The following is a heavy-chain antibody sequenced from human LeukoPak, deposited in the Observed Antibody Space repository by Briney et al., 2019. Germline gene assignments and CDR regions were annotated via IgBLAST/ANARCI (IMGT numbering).Heavy chain of an antibody. CDR1: GYTFTGYY. V-gene: IGHV1-2*02. Sequence: ASVKVSCKASGYTFTGYYMHWVRQAPGQGLEWMGWINPNSGGTNYAQKFQGRVTMTRDTSISTAYMELSRLRSDDTAVYYCAREGDYYDSSGYWRWFDPWGQGTLVTVCS. CDR3: AREGDYYDSSGYWRWFDP. CDR2: INPNSGGT. D-gene: IGHD3-22*01. J-gene: IGHJ5*02.